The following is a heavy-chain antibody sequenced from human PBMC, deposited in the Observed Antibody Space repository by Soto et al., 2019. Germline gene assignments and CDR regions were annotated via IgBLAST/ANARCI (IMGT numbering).Heavy chain of an antibody. CDR1: GFTFSSYW. J-gene: IGHJ6*02. Sequence: PGGSLRLSCAASGFTFSSYWMSWVRQAPGKGLEWVANIKQDGSEKYYVDSVKGRFTISRDNAKNSLYLQMNSLRVEDTAVYYCARVGGYSSGWYASYYYGMDVWGQGTTVTVSS. CDR3: ARVGGYSSGWYASYYYGMDV. V-gene: IGHV3-7*01. CDR2: IKQDGSEK. D-gene: IGHD6-19*01.